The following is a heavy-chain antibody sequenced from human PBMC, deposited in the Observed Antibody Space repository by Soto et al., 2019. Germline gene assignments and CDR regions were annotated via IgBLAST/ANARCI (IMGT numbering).Heavy chain of an antibody. CDR3: ARGAADTAMVDS. CDR1: GGSIRSYY. J-gene: IGHJ4*02. D-gene: IGHD5-18*01. V-gene: IGHV4-59*01. Sequence: SETLSLTCTVSGGSIRSYYWTWIRQPPGKGLEWLGYIFYSGSTFYNPSLKSRVTISIHTSKSQFSLQLTSVAAADTAVYYCARGAADTAMVDSWGQGTLVTVSS. CDR2: IFYSGST.